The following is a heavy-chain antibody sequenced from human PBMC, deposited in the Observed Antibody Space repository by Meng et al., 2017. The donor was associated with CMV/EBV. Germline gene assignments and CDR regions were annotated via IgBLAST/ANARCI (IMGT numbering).Heavy chain of an antibody. D-gene: IGHD1-14*01. CDR3: ARVTSRVAGAFDY. J-gene: IGHJ4*02. Sequence: QVQLQESGPGLVKPSQTLSLICTVSGGSISSGDYYWSWIRQPPGKGLEWIGYIYYSGSTYYNPSLKSRVTISVDTSKNQFSLKLSSVTAADTAVYYCARVTSRVAGAFDYWGQGTLVTVSS. CDR1: GGSISSGDYY. V-gene: IGHV4-30-4*08. CDR2: IYYSGST.